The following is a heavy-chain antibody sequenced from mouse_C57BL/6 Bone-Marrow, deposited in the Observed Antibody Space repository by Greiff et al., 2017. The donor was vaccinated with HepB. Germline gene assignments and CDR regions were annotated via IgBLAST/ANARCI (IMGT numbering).Heavy chain of an antibody. Sequence: VQRVESGAELVKPGASVKMSCKASGYTFTTYPIEWMKQNHGKSLEWIGNFHPYNDDTKYNEKFKGKATLTVEKSSSTVYLELSRLTSDDSAVYYCARSYYYGSSHFDVWGTGTTVTVSS. V-gene: IGHV1-47*01. CDR2: FHPYNDDT. CDR3: ARSYYYGSSHFDV. CDR1: GYTFTTYP. J-gene: IGHJ1*03. D-gene: IGHD1-1*01.